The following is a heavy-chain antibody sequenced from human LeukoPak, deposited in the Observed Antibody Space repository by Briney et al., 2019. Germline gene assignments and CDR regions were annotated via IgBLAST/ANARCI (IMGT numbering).Heavy chain of an antibody. CDR1: GFTFSSYS. V-gene: IGHV3-21*01. CDR3: AREDSPYERFDP. CDR2: ISSSSSYI. Sequence: GGSLRLSCAPSGFTFSSYSMNWVRQAPGRGLEWVSSISSSSSYIYYADSVKGRFTISRDNAKNSLYLQMNSLRAEDTAVYYCAREDSPYERFDPWGQGTLVTASS. J-gene: IGHJ5*02. D-gene: IGHD3-22*01.